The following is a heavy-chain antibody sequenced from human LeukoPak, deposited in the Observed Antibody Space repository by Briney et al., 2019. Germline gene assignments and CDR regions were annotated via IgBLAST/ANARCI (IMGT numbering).Heavy chain of an antibody. J-gene: IGHJ5*02. V-gene: IGHV3-49*03. CDR2: IRSNTYGGST. CDR1: GFTFGDYD. Sequence: GGSLRLSCEGSGFTFGDYDVGWFRQAPGKGLQWVTSIRSNTYGGSTEYVPSVKGRFTISRDDSNSIAYLQMNSLKAEGTAIYYCARVSRGGITASWFDPWGQGTLVTVSS. CDR3: ARVSRGGITASWFDP. D-gene: IGHD6-13*01.